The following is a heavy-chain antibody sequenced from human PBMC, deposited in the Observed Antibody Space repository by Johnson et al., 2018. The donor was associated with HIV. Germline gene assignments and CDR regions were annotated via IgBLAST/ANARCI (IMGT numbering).Heavy chain of an antibody. CDR2: ISSNGANT. V-gene: IGHV3-64*01. J-gene: IGHJ3*01. D-gene: IGHD3-22*01. CDR3: AIPYFFDSGDYQ. Sequence: QLVESGGGLVQPGGSLRLSCAASGFSFSSYAMHWVRQAPGKGLEYVSAISSNGANTFYSNSVSGRFTILRDNSKNTLYLEMGSLTTEDTAVYYCAIPYFFDSGDYQWGQGTVVTVSS. CDR1: GFSFSSYA.